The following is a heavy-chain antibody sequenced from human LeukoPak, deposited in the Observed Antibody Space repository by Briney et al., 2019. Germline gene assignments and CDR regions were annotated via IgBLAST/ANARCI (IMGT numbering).Heavy chain of an antibody. D-gene: IGHD5-24*01. Sequence: GGSLRLSCAASGSTFSWFWMHWVRQAPGKGLEWVSRVDFDGSGTSYADSVKGRFTVSRDNTKNTLYLQMNSLRAEDTGLYYCARDFGAAGSTNALDIWGQGTLVTVSS. CDR3: ARDFGAAGSTNALDI. CDR1: GSTFSWFW. CDR2: VDFDGSGT. V-gene: IGHV3-74*01. J-gene: IGHJ3*02.